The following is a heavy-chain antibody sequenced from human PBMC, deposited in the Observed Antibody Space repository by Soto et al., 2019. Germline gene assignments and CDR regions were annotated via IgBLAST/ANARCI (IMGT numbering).Heavy chain of an antibody. V-gene: IGHV1-18*01. CDR2: ISAYNGNT. Sequence: GASVKVSCKASGYTFTSYGIRWVRQAPGQGLEWMGWISAYNGNTNYAQKLQGRVTMTTDTSTSTAYMELRSLRSDDTAVYYCAGENPLRFLEWLFRYWAPVPDADYYYYGMDVWGQGTTVTVSS. J-gene: IGHJ6*02. CDR3: AGENPLRFLEWLFRYWAPVPDADYYYYGMDV. CDR1: GYTFTSYG. D-gene: IGHD3-3*01.